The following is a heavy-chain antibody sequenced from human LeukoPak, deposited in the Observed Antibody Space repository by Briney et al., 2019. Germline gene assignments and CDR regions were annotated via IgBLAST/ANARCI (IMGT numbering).Heavy chain of an antibody. V-gene: IGHV4-30-4*01. D-gene: IGHD2-15*01. CDR1: GGSISSGDYY. Sequence: SETLSLTCTVSGGSISSGDYYWSWIRQPPGKGLEWIGYIYYSGSTYYNPSLKSRVTISVDTSKNQFSLKLSSVTAADTAVYYCAREEGYCSGGSCYNHQNWYFDLWGRGTLVTVSS. J-gene: IGHJ2*01. CDR3: AREEGYCSGGSCYNHQNWYFDL. CDR2: IYYSGST.